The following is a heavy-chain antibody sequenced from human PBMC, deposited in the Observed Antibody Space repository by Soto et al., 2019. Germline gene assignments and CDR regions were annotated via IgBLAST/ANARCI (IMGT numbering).Heavy chain of an antibody. D-gene: IGHD2-21*01. J-gene: IGHJ4*02. CDR2: INTDGSET. V-gene: IGHV3-74*01. Sequence: EVQLVESGGGLVQPGGSLRLSCAASGFTFSSYWMHWVRRVPGKGLVRVSRINTDGSETNYADSVKGRFTVSRDNAKNTQYLQMNNLRAEDTAVYYCARDGEGYWGQGTLVTVSS. CDR3: ARDGEGY. CDR1: GFTFSSYW.